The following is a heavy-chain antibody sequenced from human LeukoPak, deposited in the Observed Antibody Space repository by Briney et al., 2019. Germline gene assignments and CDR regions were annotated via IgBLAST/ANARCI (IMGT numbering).Heavy chain of an antibody. D-gene: IGHD1-26*01. Sequence: GGSLRLSCAASGFTVSSNYMSWVRQAPGKGLEWVSVIYSGGSTYYADSVKGRFTISRDNSKKTLYLQMNSLRAEDTAVYYCVKRGYSGSYSSVNWYFDLWGRGTLVTVSS. CDR1: GFTVSSNY. CDR2: IYSGGST. CDR3: VKRGYSGSYSSVNWYFDL. V-gene: IGHV3-66*01. J-gene: IGHJ2*01.